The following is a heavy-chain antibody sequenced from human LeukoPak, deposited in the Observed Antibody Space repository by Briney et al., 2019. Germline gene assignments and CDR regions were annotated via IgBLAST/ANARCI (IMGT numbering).Heavy chain of an antibody. D-gene: IGHD3-22*01. CDR2: INHSGST. J-gene: IGHJ4*02. Sequence: PSETLSLTCAVYGGSFSGYYWSWIRQPPGEGLEWIGEINHSGSTNYNPSLKSRVTISVDTSKNQFSLKLSSVTAADTAVYYCARGLGYDSNWGQGTLVTVSS. V-gene: IGHV4-34*01. CDR3: ARGLGYDSN. CDR1: GGSFSGYY.